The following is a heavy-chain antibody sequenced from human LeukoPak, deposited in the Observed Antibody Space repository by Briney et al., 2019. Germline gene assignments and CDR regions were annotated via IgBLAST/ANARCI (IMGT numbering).Heavy chain of an antibody. V-gene: IGHV4-34*01. CDR1: GGSFSGYY. J-gene: IGHJ6*03. CDR2: INHSGST. Sequence: SETLSLTCAVYGGSFSGYYWSWIRQPPGKGLEWIGEINHSGSTNYNPSLKSRVTISVDTSKNQFSLKLSSVTAADTAVYYCARDLDIVVVPAATDYYYYYYMDVWGKGTTVTVSS. D-gene: IGHD2-2*03. CDR3: ARDLDIVVVPAATDYYYYYYMDV.